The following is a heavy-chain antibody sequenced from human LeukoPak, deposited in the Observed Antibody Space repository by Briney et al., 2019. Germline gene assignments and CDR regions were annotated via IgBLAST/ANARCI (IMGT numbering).Heavy chain of an antibody. V-gene: IGHV6-1*01. D-gene: IGHD6-19*01. CDR1: GDSVSSYSGA. CDR3: ARGLGVSPPGYSSGWIVNWFDP. CDR2: TYYRSKWYN. Sequence: SQTLSLTCAISGDSVSSYSGAWNWIRQSPSRGLEWLGRTYYRSKWYNDYAVSVKSRITINPDTSKNQFSLQLNSVTPEDTAVYYCARGLGVSPPGYSSGWIVNWFDPWGQGTLVTVSS. J-gene: IGHJ5*02.